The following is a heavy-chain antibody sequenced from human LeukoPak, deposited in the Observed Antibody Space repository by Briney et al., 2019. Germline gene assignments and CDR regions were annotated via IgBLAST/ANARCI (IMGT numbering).Heavy chain of an antibody. V-gene: IGHV3-23*01. CDR3: AKVVLSYGSSPFDY. J-gene: IGHJ4*02. Sequence: GGSLRLSCAASGFTFSSYAMSWVRQAPGKGLEWVSSISGSGGSTYYADSVKGRFTISRDNSKNTLYLQMNSLRAEDTAVYYCAKVVLSYGSSPFDYWGQGILVTVSS. CDR1: GFTFSSYA. D-gene: IGHD5-18*01. CDR2: ISGSGGST.